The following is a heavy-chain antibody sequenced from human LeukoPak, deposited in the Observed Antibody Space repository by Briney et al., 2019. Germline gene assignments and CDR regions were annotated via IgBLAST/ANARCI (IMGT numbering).Heavy chain of an antibody. CDR1: GGSISSSSYY. V-gene: IGHV4-39*07. D-gene: IGHD3-22*01. Sequence: SETLSLTCTVSGGSISSSSYYWSWIRQPPGTGLEWIGEINHSGSTNYNPSLKSRVTISVDTSKNQFSLKLSSVTAADTAVYYCARGRLVSSGYYYHYYYGMDVWGQGTTVTVSS. CDR3: ARGRLVSSGYYYHYYYGMDV. CDR2: INHSGST. J-gene: IGHJ6*02.